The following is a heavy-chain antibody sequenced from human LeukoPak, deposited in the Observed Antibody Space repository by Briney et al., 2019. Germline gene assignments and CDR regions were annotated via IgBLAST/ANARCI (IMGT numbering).Heavy chain of an antibody. D-gene: IGHD3-10*01. J-gene: IGHJ4*02. Sequence: GGSLRLSCAASGFTFSSYGMHWVRQAPGKGLEWVAVISYDGSNKYYADSVKGRFTISRDNSKNTLYLQMNSLRAEDTAVYYCAKTAGFGNRRPLMDYWGQGTLVTVSS. CDR2: ISYDGSNK. V-gene: IGHV3-30*18. CDR1: GFTFSSYG. CDR3: AKTAGFGNRRPLMDY.